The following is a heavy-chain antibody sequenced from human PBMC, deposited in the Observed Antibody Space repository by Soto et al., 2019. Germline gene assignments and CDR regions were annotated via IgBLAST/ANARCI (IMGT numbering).Heavy chain of an antibody. V-gene: IGHV3-23*01. J-gene: IGHJ4*02. CDR1: GFTFSSYA. D-gene: IGHD1-26*01. CDR2: ISGSGGST. CDR3: ATLTVGATSFDY. Sequence: GGSLRLSCAASGFTFSSYAMSWVRQAPGKGLEWVSAISGSGGSTYYADSVKGRFTISRDNSKNTLYLQMNSLRAEDTAVYYCATLTVGATSFDYWGQGTLVTVSS.